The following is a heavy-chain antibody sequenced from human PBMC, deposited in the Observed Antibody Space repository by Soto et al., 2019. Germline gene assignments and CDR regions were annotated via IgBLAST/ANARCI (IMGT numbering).Heavy chain of an antibody. D-gene: IGHD2-15*01. CDR1: GGTFSSYA. Sequence: ASVKVSCKASGGTFSSYAISWVRQAPGQGLEWMGGIIPIFGTANYAQKFQGRVTITADESTSTAYMELSSLRSEDTAVYYCARDLGTYCSGGSCYRNNWFDPWGQGTLVTVSS. J-gene: IGHJ5*02. CDR2: IIPIFGTA. CDR3: ARDLGTYCSGGSCYRNNWFDP. V-gene: IGHV1-69*13.